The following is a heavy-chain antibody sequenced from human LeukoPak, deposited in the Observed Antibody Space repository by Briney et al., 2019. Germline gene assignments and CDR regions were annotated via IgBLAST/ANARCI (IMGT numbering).Heavy chain of an antibody. CDR3: ARALTVTIFGVVPGLNWFDP. V-gene: IGHV4-59*08. CDR1: GGSTGSDY. Sequence: SETLSLTCTVSGGSTGSDYWSWIRQPPGKGLEWIAYVYYSGVTSYNPSLKSRVAISIDTSKNQFSLNLSSVTAADTAVYYCARALTVTIFGVVPGLNWFDPWGQGTLVTVSS. CDR2: VYYSGVT. J-gene: IGHJ5*02. D-gene: IGHD3-3*01.